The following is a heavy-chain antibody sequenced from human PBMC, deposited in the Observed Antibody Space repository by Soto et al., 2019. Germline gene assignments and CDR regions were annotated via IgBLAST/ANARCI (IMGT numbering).Heavy chain of an antibody. V-gene: IGHV4-30-4*01. CDR3: ARVVNDILTGPFPVDYYYGMDV. CDR1: GGSISSGDYY. CDR2: IYYSGST. D-gene: IGHD3-9*01. J-gene: IGHJ6*02. Sequence: SETLSLTCTVSGGSISSGDYYWSWIRQPPGKGLEWIGYIYYSGSTYYNPSLKSRVTISVDTSKNQFSLKLSSVTAADTAVYYCARVVNDILTGPFPVDYYYGMDVWGQGTTVTVSS.